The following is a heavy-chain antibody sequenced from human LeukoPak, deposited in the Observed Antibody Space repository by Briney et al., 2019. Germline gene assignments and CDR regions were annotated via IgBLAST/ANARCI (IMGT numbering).Heavy chain of an antibody. CDR2: IYHSGST. CDR1: GYSISSGYY. J-gene: IGHJ4*02. V-gene: IGHV4-38-2*02. D-gene: IGHD3-10*01. CDR3: ARGWNYGSGTYYYDY. Sequence: SETLSLTCTVSGYSISSGYYWGWIRQPPGKGLEWIGTIYHSGSTYYIPSLKSRVTISVDTSKNQFSLKLSSVTAADTAVYYCARGWNYGSGTYYYDYWGQGTLVTVSS.